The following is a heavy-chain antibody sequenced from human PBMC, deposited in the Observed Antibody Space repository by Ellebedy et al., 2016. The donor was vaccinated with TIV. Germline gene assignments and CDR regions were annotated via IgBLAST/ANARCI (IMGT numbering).Heavy chain of an antibody. CDR2: FDPEDGET. CDR3: ATEGNSDDNYYYGMDV. V-gene: IGHV1-24*01. D-gene: IGHD3-22*01. CDR1: GYTLTELS. J-gene: IGHJ6*02. Sequence: ASVKVSXKVSGYTLTELSMHWVRQAPGKGLEWMGGFDPEDGETIYAQKFQGRVTMTEDTSTDTAYMELSSLRSEDTAVYYCATEGNSDDNYYYGMDVWGQGTTVTVSS.